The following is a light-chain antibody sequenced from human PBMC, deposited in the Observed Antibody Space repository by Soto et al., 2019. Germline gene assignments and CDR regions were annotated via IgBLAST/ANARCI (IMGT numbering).Light chain of an antibody. CDR1: QSVSSSY. Sequence: IVLTQSPGTLSLSPGERATLSCRASQSVSSSYLAWYQQKPGQAPRLLIYGAFNRATGIPDRFSGSGSGTDFTLTINRLEPEDFAVYYCQLYGRSPTWTFGQGTKVDI. J-gene: IGKJ1*01. CDR2: GAF. CDR3: QLYGRSPTWT. V-gene: IGKV3-20*01.